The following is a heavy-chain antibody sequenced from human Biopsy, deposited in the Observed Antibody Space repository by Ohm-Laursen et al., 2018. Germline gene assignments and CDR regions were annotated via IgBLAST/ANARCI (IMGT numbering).Heavy chain of an antibody. CDR1: GKTFSDYQ. D-gene: IGHD2-15*01. V-gene: IGHV4-34*08. Sequence: SETLSLTWAVFGKTFSDYQWSWIRQPPGQGLEWIGQINQAGTTNYNPSLKSRVSISADASKYKFSLRLTSVTAADTAVYLCGNEVHGRDYWGLGAQVTVSS. CDR3: GNEVHGRDY. J-gene: IGHJ4*02. CDR2: INQAGTT.